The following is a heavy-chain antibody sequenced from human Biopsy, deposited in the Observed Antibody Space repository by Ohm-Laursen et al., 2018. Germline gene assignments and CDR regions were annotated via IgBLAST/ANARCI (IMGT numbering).Heavy chain of an antibody. V-gene: IGHV4-39*01. D-gene: IGHD3-22*01. CDR3: AGDYDTSGYYYVS. CDR2: IFYRGST. CDR1: GGSISNNNYY. J-gene: IGHJ5*02. Sequence: SDTLSLTWTVSGGSISNNNYYWGWIRQPPGKGLEWIGSIFYRGSTHYKPSLKSRVNISVDTSKNQFSLKLNSVTAADTAVYYCAGDYDTSGYYYVSWGQGTLVTVSS.